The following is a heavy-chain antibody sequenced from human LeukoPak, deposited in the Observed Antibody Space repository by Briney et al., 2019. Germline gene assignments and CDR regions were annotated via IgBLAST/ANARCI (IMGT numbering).Heavy chain of an antibody. J-gene: IGHJ6*02. D-gene: IGHD2-15*01. CDR3: ARDEGYCSGGSCYYYYGMDV. CDR2: MNPNSGNT. V-gene: IGHV1-8*01. Sequence: ASVKVSCKASGYTFTSYDINWVRQATGQGLEWMGWMNPNSGNTGYAQKFQGRVTMTRNTSISTAYMELSSLRSEDTAVYYCARDEGYCSGGSCYYYYGMDVWGQGTTVTVSS. CDR1: GYTFTSYD.